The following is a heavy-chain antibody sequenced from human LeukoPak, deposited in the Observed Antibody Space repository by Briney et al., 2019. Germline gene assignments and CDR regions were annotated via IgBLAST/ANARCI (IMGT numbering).Heavy chain of an antibody. CDR1: GYTLTGYY. CDR2: INPNSGGT. J-gene: IGHJ4*02. Sequence: ASVKVSCKASGYTLTGYYMHWVRQAPGQGLEWMGWINPNSGGTNYAQKFQGRVTMTRDTSISTAYMELSRLRSDDTAVYYCAREDFTMVRGVYYFDYWGQGTLVTVSS. V-gene: IGHV1-2*02. CDR3: AREDFTMVRGVYYFDY. D-gene: IGHD3-10*01.